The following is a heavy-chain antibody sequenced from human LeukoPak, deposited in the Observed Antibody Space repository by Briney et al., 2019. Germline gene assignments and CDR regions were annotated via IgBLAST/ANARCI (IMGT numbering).Heavy chain of an antibody. CDR2: ISYIGGT. J-gene: IGHJ3*02. CDR3: ARDLVTVTKGFDI. Sequence: SETLSLTCAVSDDSFSSHYWTWIRQPPGKGLEWIGYISYIGGTNYNPSLKSRVTISIDTSRNQFSLRLSSVTAADTAVYYCARDLVTVTKGFDIWGQGTMVSVSS. D-gene: IGHD4-17*01. V-gene: IGHV4-59*11. CDR1: DDSFSSHY.